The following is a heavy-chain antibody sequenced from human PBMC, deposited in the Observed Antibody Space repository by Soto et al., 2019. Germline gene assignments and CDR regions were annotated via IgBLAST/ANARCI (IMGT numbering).Heavy chain of an antibody. Sequence: EVQLVEFGGGLVQPGGSLRLSCAASGFTFSSYYMSWVRQPPGKGLEWVANIKQDGSEEYYVDSVKGRVSISRDNAKNSIYLQMIRLTAHDRAVYYCVRTGSAASFDIWGQGTMVPVS. CDR1: GFTFSSYY. CDR3: VRTGSAASFDI. V-gene: IGHV3-7*01. D-gene: IGHD2-15*01. CDR2: IKQDGSEE. J-gene: IGHJ3*02.